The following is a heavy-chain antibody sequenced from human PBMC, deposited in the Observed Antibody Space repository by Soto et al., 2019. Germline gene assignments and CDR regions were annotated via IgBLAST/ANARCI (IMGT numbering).Heavy chain of an antibody. D-gene: IGHD3-9*01. J-gene: IGHJ6*02. V-gene: IGHV1-58*01. Sequence: SVKVSCKASGFTFTSSAVQWVRQARGQRLEWIGWIVVGSGNTNYAQKFQERVTITRDMSTSTAYMELSSLRSEDTAVYYCAAGTDYDILTGYYGPYGMDVWGQGTTVTVSS. CDR3: AAGTDYDILTGYYGPYGMDV. CDR1: GFTFTSSA. CDR2: IVVGSGNT.